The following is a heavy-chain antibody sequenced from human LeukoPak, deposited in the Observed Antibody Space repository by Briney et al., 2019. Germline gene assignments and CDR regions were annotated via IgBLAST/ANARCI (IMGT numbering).Heavy chain of an antibody. D-gene: IGHD6-13*01. CDR1: RFTFSSYS. Sequence: GGSLRFSCAASRFTFSSYSMNWVRQAPGRGLEWVSSITSSSTYIYYADSVKGRFTISRDNAKNSLYLQMNSLRAEDTAVYYCASEHIAGALWYFDYWGQGTLVTVSS. CDR2: ITSSSTYI. CDR3: ASEHIAGALWYFDY. J-gene: IGHJ4*02. V-gene: IGHV3-21*01.